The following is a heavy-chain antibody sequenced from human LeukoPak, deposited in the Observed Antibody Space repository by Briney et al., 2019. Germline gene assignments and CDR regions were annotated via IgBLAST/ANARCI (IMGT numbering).Heavy chain of an antibody. Sequence: PGGSLRLSCAASGFTVSSYAMHWVRQAPGKGLEWVAVISYDGSNKYYADSVKGRFTISRDNSKNTLYLQMNSLRAEDTAVYYCARDLGGRLRAHFDYWGQGTLVTVSS. CDR3: ARDLGGRLRAHFDY. CDR2: ISYDGSNK. J-gene: IGHJ4*02. V-gene: IGHV3-30-3*01. CDR1: GFTVSSYA. D-gene: IGHD4-17*01.